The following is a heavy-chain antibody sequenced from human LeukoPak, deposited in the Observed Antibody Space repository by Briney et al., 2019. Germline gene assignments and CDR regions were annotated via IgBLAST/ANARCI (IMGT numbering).Heavy chain of an antibody. D-gene: IGHD2-15*01. CDR3: AREACNGNSCYLLDY. CDR1: GFTFSSYD. Sequence: GVSLRLSCAASGFTFSSYDMHWVRQATGKGLEWVSTITTSGDRYYPGSVKGRFTISRENAKNSLYLQMNSLRAGDTAMYYCAREACNGNSCYLLDYWGQGTLVTVSS. CDR2: ITTSGDR. J-gene: IGHJ4*02. V-gene: IGHV3-13*01.